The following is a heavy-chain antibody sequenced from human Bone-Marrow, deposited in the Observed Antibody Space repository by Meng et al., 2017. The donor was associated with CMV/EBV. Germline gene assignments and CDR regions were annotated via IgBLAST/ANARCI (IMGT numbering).Heavy chain of an antibody. J-gene: IGHJ4*02. D-gene: IGHD6-13*01. V-gene: IGHV3-53*01. CDR1: GFTASSNY. Sequence: GESLKISCAASGFTASSNYMSWVRQAPGKGLEWVSVIYSGGSTYYADSVKGRFTISRDNSKNTLYLQMNSLRAEDTAVYYCARDAAADSSSWDFDYWGQGTLVTVSS. CDR3: ARDAAADSSSWDFDY. CDR2: IYSGGST.